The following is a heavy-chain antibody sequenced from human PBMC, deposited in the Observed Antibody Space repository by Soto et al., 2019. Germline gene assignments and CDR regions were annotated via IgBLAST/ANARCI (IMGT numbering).Heavy chain of an antibody. D-gene: IGHD2-21*02. J-gene: IGHJ6*02. CDR1: GFTFSSYA. CDR2: IRDSGGSA. Sequence: VQLLESGGGLVQPGGSLRLSCAASGFTFSSYAMCWVRQAPGKGLEWVSGIRDSGGSADHADSVKGRFSISRDNSKNTLYLQMNSLRAEDTAVYYCAKDRGGDLRGDGMDVWGQGTTVSVSS. V-gene: IGHV3-23*01. CDR3: AKDRGGDLRGDGMDV.